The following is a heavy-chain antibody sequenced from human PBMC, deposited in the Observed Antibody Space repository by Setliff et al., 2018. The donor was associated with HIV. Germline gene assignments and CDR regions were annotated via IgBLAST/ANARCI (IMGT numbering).Heavy chain of an antibody. J-gene: IGHJ4*02. Sequence: PSETLSLTCTVSGGSIRSDSYYWTWIRQPAGKGLEWIGRIYTSGSTNYNPSLKSRVTISVDTSKNQFSLKLSSVTAADTAVYYCARASLRCHLDYWGQGTLVTVSS. CDR3: ARASLRCHLDY. CDR1: GGSIRSDSYY. CDR2: IYTSGST. V-gene: IGHV4-61*02. D-gene: IGHD4-17*01.